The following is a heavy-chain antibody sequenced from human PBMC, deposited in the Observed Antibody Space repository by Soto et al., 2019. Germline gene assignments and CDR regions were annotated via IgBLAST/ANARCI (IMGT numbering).Heavy chain of an antibody. CDR3: ARGQGFPIHVPADDFWRSGRYYYMDG. CDR1: GGSFSGYY. Sequence: QVQLRQWGAGLLKPSDTLSLTCGVYGGSFSGYYWNWIRQPPGKGLEWIGEIDHSGSSNFNPFLTSRVTITVDTSKNQFSLKLNSMTAADTAVYFCARGQGFPIHVPADDFWRSGRYYYMDGWAKGPRSPSP. J-gene: IGHJ6*03. CDR2: IDHSGSS. V-gene: IGHV4-34*01. D-gene: IGHD3-3*01.